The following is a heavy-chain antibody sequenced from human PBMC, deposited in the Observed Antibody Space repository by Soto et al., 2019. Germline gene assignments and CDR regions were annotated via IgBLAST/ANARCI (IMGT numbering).Heavy chain of an antibody. D-gene: IGHD6-19*01. CDR2: IVLGNGNT. V-gene: IGHV1-58*01. Sequence: ASVKVSCKASGFTFSSSAVQWVRQARGQPLEWIGWIVLGNGNTNYAQKFQQRVTITRDMSTSTAYMEVRSLTYEDTAVYYCATRIGNIGWYWLDTWGQGTLVTVSS. J-gene: IGHJ5*02. CDR3: ATRIGNIGWYWLDT. CDR1: GFTFSSSA.